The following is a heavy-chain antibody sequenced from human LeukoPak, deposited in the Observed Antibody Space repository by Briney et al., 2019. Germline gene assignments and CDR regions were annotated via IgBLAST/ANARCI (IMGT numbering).Heavy chain of an antibody. CDR2: INPSGGST. D-gene: IGHD3-22*01. CDR1: GYTFTSYY. Sequence: ASVKVSCKASGYTFTSYYMHWVRQAPGQGLEWMGIINPSGGSTSYAQKFQGRVTMTRDTSTSTVYMELSSLRSEDTAVYYCARDRGVVNPPSWFDPWGQGTLVTVSS. J-gene: IGHJ5*02. V-gene: IGHV1-46*01. CDR3: ARDRGVVNPPSWFDP.